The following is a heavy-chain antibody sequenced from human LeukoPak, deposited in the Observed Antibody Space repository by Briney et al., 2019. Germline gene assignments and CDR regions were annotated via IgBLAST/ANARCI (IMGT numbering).Heavy chain of an antibody. V-gene: IGHV3-74*01. CDR3: ARDGVYCTNGVCYYHSFDY. CDR2: INSDGSST. J-gene: IGHJ4*02. D-gene: IGHD2-8*01. CDR1: GFTFSSYW. Sequence: GGSLRLSCAASGFTFSSYWMHWVHQAPGKGLVWVSRINSDGSSTSYADSVKGRFTISRDNAKNTLYLQMNSLRAEDTAVYYCARDGVYCTNGVCYYHSFDYWGQGTLVTVSS.